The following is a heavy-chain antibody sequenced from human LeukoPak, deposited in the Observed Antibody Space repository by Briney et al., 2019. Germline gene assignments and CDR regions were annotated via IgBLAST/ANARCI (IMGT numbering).Heavy chain of an antibody. CDR2: INPSGGST. Sequence: GASVKVSCKASGYTFTSYYMHWVRQAPGQGLEWMGIINPSGGSTSYAQKFQGRVTMTRDTSTSTAYMELSSLRSEDTAVYYCARDYYGSGSYHPFDPWGQGTLVTVSS. J-gene: IGHJ5*02. V-gene: IGHV1-46*01. CDR1: GYTFTSYY. D-gene: IGHD3-10*01. CDR3: ARDYYGSGSYHPFDP.